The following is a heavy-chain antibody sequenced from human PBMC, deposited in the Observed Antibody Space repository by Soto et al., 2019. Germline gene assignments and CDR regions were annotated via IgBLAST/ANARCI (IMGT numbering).Heavy chain of an antibody. Sequence: QITLKESGPTLVKPTQTLTLTCTFSGFSRSTSEVGVGWIRQPPGKALEWLALIYWDDDKRYSPSLKSRLTITRDTSNNHVVLTMTYMDPVDTATYYCEPSLGLWSLFDYCGQGTLVTVSA. J-gene: IGHJ4*02. CDR2: IYWDDDK. CDR1: GFSRSTSEVG. CDR3: EPSLGLWSLFDY. D-gene: IGHD5-18*01. V-gene: IGHV2-5*02.